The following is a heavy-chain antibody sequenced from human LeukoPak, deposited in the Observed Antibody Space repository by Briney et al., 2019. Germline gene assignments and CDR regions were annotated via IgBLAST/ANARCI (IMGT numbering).Heavy chain of an antibody. Sequence: SETLSLTCAVYGGSFSGYYWSWIRQPPGKGLEWIGEINHSGSTNYNPSLKSRVTISVDTSKNQFSLKLSSVTAADTAVYYWARKGIYRGSLDYWGQGTLVTVSS. CDR1: GGSFSGYY. V-gene: IGHV4-34*01. D-gene: IGHD3-16*02. CDR3: ARKGIYRGSLDY. J-gene: IGHJ4*02. CDR2: INHSGST.